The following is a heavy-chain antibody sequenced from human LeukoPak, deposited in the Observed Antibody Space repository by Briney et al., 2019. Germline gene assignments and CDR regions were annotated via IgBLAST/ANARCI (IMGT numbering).Heavy chain of an antibody. CDR1: GFTFSTYW. CDR2: IKQDGSEK. V-gene: IGHV3-7*03. J-gene: IGHJ2*01. D-gene: IGHD3-3*01. Sequence: GGSLRLSCAASGFTFSTYWMNWVRQAPGKGLEWVANIKQDGSEKYYVDSVKGRFTLSRDSAKNSLYLQMNSLRAEDTAVYHCARAEWSNWCFDLWGRGTLVTVSS. CDR3: ARAEWSNWCFDL.